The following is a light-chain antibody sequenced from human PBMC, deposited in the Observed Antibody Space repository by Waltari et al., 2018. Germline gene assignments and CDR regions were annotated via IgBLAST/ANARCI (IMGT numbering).Light chain of an antibody. V-gene: IGKV3-20*01. CDR3: QQYDISPLT. Sequence: EIVLTQSPGTLSLSPGDIAPLSCRAIQTVRTTYLACYQQKPGQAPTLLIHGASSRATGIPDRFSGSGSGTDFSLTISSLEPEDFAVYYCQQYDISPLTFGGGTKVEIK. J-gene: IGKJ4*01. CDR2: GAS. CDR1: QTVRTTY.